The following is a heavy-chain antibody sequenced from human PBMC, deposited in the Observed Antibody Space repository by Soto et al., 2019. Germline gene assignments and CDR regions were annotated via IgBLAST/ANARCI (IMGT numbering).Heavy chain of an antibody. Sequence: TLSLTCAVSGGSFTSNNWWTWVRQPPGQGLEWIGEIYRTGSTNYNPSLKSRVTISLDKSENQFSLKVTSLTAADTAVYYCASRDPGTSVDYWGQGTLVTLSS. D-gene: IGHD1-7*01. V-gene: IGHV4-4*02. J-gene: IGHJ4*02. CDR2: IYRTGST. CDR3: ASRDPGTSVDY. CDR1: GGSFTSNNW.